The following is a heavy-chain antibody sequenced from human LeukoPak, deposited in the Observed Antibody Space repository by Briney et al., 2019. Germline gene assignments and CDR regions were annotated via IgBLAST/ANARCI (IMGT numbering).Heavy chain of an antibody. CDR3: AREAYYGLRGDAFDI. CDR2: ISSSSSYI. V-gene: IGHV3-21*01. Sequence: PGGSLRLSCAASGFAFSSYAMTWVRQAPGKGLEWVSSISSSSSYIYYADSVKGRFTISRDNAKNSLYLQMNSLRAEDTAVYYCAREAYYGLRGDAFDIWGQGTMVTVSS. D-gene: IGHD3-10*01. J-gene: IGHJ3*02. CDR1: GFAFSSYA.